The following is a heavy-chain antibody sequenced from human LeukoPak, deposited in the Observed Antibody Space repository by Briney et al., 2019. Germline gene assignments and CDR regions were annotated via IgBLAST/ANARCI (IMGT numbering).Heavy chain of an antibody. V-gene: IGHV4-39*01. CDR3: ARRLHYFDY. J-gene: IGHJ4*02. D-gene: IGHD2-21*02. CDR1: GGSISSTYDH. CDR2: IRYSGTT. Sequence: PSETLSLNCTVSGGSISSTYDHWYWIRQPPGHGLEWMGSIRYSGTTYYNPSLKGRVTIFVDTSNNQFSLRLSSVTAADTAVHYCARRLHYFDYWGQGSLVTVSS.